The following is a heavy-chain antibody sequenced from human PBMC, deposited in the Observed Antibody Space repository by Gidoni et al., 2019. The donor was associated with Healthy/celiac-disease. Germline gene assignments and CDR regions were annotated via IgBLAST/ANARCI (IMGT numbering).Heavy chain of an antibody. CDR2: ISGSGGST. CDR3: AKDLADFLDSSGWYAESG. Sequence: EVQLLEAGGGLVQPGGSLRLSWAASGFTFSSYAMSWVRQAPGKGLEWVSAISGSGGSTYYADSVKGRFTISSDNSKNTLYLQMNSLRAEDTAVYYCAKDLADFLDSSGWYAESGWGQGTLVTVSS. D-gene: IGHD6-19*01. CDR1: GFTFSSYA. J-gene: IGHJ4*02. V-gene: IGHV3-23*01.